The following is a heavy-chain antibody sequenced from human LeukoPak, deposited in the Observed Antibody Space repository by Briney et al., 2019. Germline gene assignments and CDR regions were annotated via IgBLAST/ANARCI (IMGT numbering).Heavy chain of an antibody. CDR2: INPNSGGT. J-gene: IGHJ4*02. Sequence: ASVKVSCKASEYTFTGYYVHWVRQAPGQGLDWMGWINPNSGGTKYAQKFQGRVTMTRDTSISTAYMELSRLGSDDTAVCYCARAGYCSSTGCYSLDYWGQGTLVTVSS. V-gene: IGHV1-2*02. CDR3: ARAGYCSSTGCYSLDY. CDR1: EYTFTGYY. D-gene: IGHD2-2*01.